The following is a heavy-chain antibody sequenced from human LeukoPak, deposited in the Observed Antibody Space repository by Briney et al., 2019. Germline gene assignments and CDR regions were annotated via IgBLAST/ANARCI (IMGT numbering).Heavy chain of an antibody. CDR2: IYYSGST. CDR3: ARSGTYQYSSAYDY. Sequence: PSETLSLTCTVSGYSISSGYYWGWIRQPPGKGLEWIGIIYYSGSTYYNPSLKSRVTISVDTSKNQFSLRLTSVTAADTAVYYCARSGTYQYSSAYDYWGQGTLVTVSS. V-gene: IGHV4-38-2*02. J-gene: IGHJ4*01. D-gene: IGHD3-10*01. CDR1: GYSISSGYY.